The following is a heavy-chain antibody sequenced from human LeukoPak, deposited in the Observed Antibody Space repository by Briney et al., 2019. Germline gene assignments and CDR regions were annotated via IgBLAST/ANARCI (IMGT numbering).Heavy chain of an antibody. CDR2: MNPNSGNT. CDR1: GYTFTSYD. Sequence: GASVKVSCKASGYTFTSYDINWVRQATGQGLEWMGWMNPNSGNTGYAQKFQGRVTITRNTSISTAYMELSSLRSEDTAVYYCARTYILTGYDPFDYWGQGTLVTVSS. CDR3: ARTYILTGYDPFDY. J-gene: IGHJ4*02. D-gene: IGHD3-9*01. V-gene: IGHV1-8*03.